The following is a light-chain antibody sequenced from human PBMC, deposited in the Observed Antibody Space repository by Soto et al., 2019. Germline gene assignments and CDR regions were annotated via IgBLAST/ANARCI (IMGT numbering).Light chain of an antibody. CDR1: QSISTY. V-gene: IGKV1-39*01. CDR2: AAS. J-gene: IGKJ4*01. CDR3: QQSYSTPLT. Sequence: DTQMTQSPYSLSASVGDRVTITCRARQSISTYLNWYQQKPGEAPNLLIYAASSLQSGVPSRFSGSGSGTDFTLTISSLQPEDFATYYCQQSYSTPLTFGGGTKVDIK.